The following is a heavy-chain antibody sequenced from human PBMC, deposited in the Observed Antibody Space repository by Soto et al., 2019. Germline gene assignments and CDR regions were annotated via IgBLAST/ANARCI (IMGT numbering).Heavy chain of an antibody. CDR3: TKDMVFGSERSHYYVTMDV. V-gene: IGHV4-4*02. Sequence: SETLSLTCAVSGGSISSSNWWSWVRQPPGQGLEWIGEIYHSGSTNYTPSVMSRLTISVDRSKNRLSLKLRCVNAADTAVYYFTKDMVFGSERSHYYVTMDVGGRGTTVTVSS. CDR1: GGSISSSNW. J-gene: IGHJ6*02. CDR2: IYHSGST. D-gene: IGHD3-10*01.